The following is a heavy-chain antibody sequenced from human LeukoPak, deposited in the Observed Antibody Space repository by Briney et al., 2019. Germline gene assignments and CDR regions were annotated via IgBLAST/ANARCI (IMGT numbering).Heavy chain of an antibody. Sequence: GGSLRLSCAASGFTVSNNYMTWVRQAPGKGLEWVSLIYSGGSTYYADSVKGRFTISRDNSKNTLYLQMNSLRSDDTAVYYCAREEQQSYNWFDPWGQGTLATVSS. CDR1: GFTVSNNY. CDR2: IYSGGST. CDR3: AREEQQSYNWFDP. D-gene: IGHD6-13*01. V-gene: IGHV3-53*05. J-gene: IGHJ5*02.